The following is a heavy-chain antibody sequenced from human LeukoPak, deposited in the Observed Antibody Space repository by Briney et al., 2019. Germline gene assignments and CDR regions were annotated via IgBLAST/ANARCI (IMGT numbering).Heavy chain of an antibody. D-gene: IGHD5-18*01. J-gene: IGHJ4*02. V-gene: IGHV3-30-3*01. CDR2: ISYDGSNK. CDR3: ARDSEWGIQLWLDY. Sequence: GRSLRLSCAASGFTFSSYAIHWVRQAPGKGPEWLACISYDGSNKYYADSVKGRFTISRDNSKNTLYLQMNSLRAEDTAVYYCARDSEWGIQLWLDYWGQGTLVTVSS. CDR1: GFTFSSYA.